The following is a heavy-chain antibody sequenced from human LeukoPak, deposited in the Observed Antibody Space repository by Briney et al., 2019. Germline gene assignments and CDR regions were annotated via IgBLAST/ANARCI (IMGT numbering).Heavy chain of an antibody. CDR1: GFTFSSYG. V-gene: IGHV3-33*06. CDR2: VWYDGSNQ. J-gene: IGHJ4*02. D-gene: IGHD5-12*01. Sequence: GGSLRLSCTASGFTFSSYGMHWVRQAPGKGLEWVAVVWYDGSNQQYADSVKGRFTISRDNSGNTVFLQMNSLRAEDTAVYYCAKYLSGYGTRYWGQGTLVTVSS. CDR3: AKYLSGYGTRY.